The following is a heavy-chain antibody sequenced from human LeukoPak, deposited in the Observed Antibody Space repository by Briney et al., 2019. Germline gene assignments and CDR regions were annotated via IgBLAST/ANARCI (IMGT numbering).Heavy chain of an antibody. J-gene: IGHJ4*02. D-gene: IGHD3-22*01. CDR3: ARDDSSGWTVRGFDY. CDR1: GGSISSGSYY. V-gene: IGHV4-61*02. CDR2: IYTSGST. Sequence: SETLSLTCTVSGGSISSGSYYWSWIRQPAGKGLEWIGRIYTSGSTNYNPSLKSRVTISVDTSKNQFSLKLSSVTAADTAVYYCARDDSSGWTVRGFDYWGQGTLVTVSS.